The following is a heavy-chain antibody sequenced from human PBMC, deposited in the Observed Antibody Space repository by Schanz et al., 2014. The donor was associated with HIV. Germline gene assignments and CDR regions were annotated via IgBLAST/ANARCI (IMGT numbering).Heavy chain of an antibody. Sequence: QVQLVESGGGVVQPGRSLRLSCAASAFTFRSYALHWVRQAPGKGLDWMAGISYDGRNKYYADSVKGRFTISRDNSKNTLYLQMNSLRAEDTAVYFCARGDFGGNSVDYWGHGNLVTVSS. J-gene: IGHJ4*01. CDR1: AFTFRSYA. CDR3: ARGDFGGNSVDY. D-gene: IGHD2-21*02. CDR2: ISYDGRNK. V-gene: IGHV3-30*04.